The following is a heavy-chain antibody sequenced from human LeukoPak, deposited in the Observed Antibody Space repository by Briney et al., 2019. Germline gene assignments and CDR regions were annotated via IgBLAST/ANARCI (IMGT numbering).Heavy chain of an antibody. D-gene: IGHD1-1*01. J-gene: IGHJ2*01. V-gene: IGHV4-4*02. CDR1: GDSITDIHW. Sequence: SGTLSLTCAVSGDSITDIHWWTWVRQPPGKGLEWIGSIYYSGSTYYNPSLKSRVTISVDTSKNQFSLKLSSVTAADTAVYYCARLVSDWNYWYFDLWGRGTLVTVSS. CDR2: IYYSGST. CDR3: ARLVSDWNYWYFDL.